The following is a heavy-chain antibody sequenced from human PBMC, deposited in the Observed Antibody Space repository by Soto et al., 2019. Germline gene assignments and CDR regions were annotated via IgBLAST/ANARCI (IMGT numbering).Heavy chain of an antibody. CDR1: GFTFSDDY. CDR3: ARGATAAGTDWFDA. D-gene: IGHD6-13*01. Sequence: QVQLVESGGGLVKPGGSLRLSCAASGFTFSDDYMSWIRQAPGQGLEWVSGVKTPGGNTYYADSVKGRFTISRDNSKNKVYVQMNSLRAEATAVYYCARGATAAGTDWFDAWGQGTPVTVSS. J-gene: IGHJ5*02. CDR2: VKTPGGNT. V-gene: IGHV3-11*01.